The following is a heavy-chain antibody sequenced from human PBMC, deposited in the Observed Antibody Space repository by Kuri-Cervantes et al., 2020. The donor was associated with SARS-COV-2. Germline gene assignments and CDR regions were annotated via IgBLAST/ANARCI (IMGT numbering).Heavy chain of an antibody. CDR2: IKQDGSEK. CDR1: GFTFSSYW. CDR3: ARGGILGYYYYYMDV. J-gene: IGHJ6*03. V-gene: IGHV3-7*01. Sequence: GESLKTSCAASGFTFSSYWMSWVRQAPGKGLEWVANIKQDGSEKYYVDSVKGRFTISRDNAKNSLYLQMNSLRAEDTAVYYCARGGILGYYYYYMDVWGKGTTVTVSS.